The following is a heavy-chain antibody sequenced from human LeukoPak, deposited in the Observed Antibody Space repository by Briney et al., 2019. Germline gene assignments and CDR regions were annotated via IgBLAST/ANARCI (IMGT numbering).Heavy chain of an antibody. J-gene: IGHJ6*03. CDR1: GFTFSSYW. Sequence: PGGSLRLSCAASGFTFSSYWMSWVRQAPGKGLEWVANIKQDGSEKYYVDSVKGRFTISRDNAKNSLYLQMNSLRAEDTAVYYCARDDGYSYGFPPSHVYYMDVWGKGTTVTVSS. V-gene: IGHV3-7*01. CDR3: ARDDGYSYGFPPSHVYYMDV. CDR2: IKQDGSEK. D-gene: IGHD5-18*01.